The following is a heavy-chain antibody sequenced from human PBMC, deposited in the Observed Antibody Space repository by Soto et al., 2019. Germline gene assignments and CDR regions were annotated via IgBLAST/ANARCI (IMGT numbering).Heavy chain of an antibody. V-gene: IGHV4-59*08. CDR1: GGSISSYY. Sequence: SETLSLTCTVSGGSISSYYWSWIRQPPGKGLEWIGYIYYSGSTNYNPSLKSRVTISVDASKNQFSLNLSSVTAADTAVYYCARLRATNYDFWSGPPPTSAIDPWGQGTLVTVSS. J-gene: IGHJ5*02. CDR3: ARLRATNYDFWSGPPPTSAIDP. CDR2: IYYSGST. D-gene: IGHD3-3*01.